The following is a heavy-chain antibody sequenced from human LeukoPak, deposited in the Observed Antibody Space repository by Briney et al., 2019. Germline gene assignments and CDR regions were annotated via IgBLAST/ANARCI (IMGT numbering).Heavy chain of an antibody. V-gene: IGHV4-34*01. D-gene: IGHD1-14*01. CDR1: GGSFSGYY. Sequence: SETLSLTCAVYGGSFSGYYWSWIRQPPGKGLEWIGEINHSGSTNYNPSLKSRVTISVDTSKNQFSLKLSSVTAADTAVYYCAIRRTTAHYWGQGTLVTVSS. CDR3: AIRRTTAHY. J-gene: IGHJ4*02. CDR2: INHSGST.